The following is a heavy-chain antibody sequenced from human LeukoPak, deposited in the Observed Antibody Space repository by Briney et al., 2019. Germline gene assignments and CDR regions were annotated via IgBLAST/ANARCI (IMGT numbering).Heavy chain of an antibody. CDR3: ARALLGYCSGGSCDEGYYYYYGMDV. D-gene: IGHD2-15*01. CDR2: ITPIFGTA. CDR1: GGTFSSYA. J-gene: IGHJ6*02. Sequence: ASVKVSCKASGGTFSSYAISWVRQAPGQGLEWVGGITPIFGTANYAQKFQGRVTITADESTSTAYMELSSLRSEDTAVYYCARALLGYCSGGSCDEGYYYYYGMDVWGQGTTVTVSS. V-gene: IGHV1-69*13.